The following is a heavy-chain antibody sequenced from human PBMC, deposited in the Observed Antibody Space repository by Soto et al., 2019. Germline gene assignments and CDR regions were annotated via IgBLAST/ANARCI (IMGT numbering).Heavy chain of an antibody. V-gene: IGHV4-39*01. Sequence: QLQLQESGPGLVKPSETLSLTCTVSGGSISSSSYYWGWIRQPPGKGLEWIGSIYYSGSTYYNPSLKSRVTLSVDTSKNQCSLKLSSVTAADTAVYYCARRSIPHLGELSLLSRYYFDYWGQGTLVTVSS. CDR1: GGSISSSSYY. CDR2: IYYSGST. D-gene: IGHD3-16*02. J-gene: IGHJ4*02. CDR3: ARRSIPHLGELSLLSRYYFDY.